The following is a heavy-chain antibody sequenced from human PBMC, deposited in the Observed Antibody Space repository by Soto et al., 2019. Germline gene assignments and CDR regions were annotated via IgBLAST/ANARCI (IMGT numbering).Heavy chain of an antibody. V-gene: IGHV1-3*01. CDR1: GYTFTSYA. J-gene: IGHJ3*02. CDR3: AAALDTAMYLAFDI. D-gene: IGHD5-18*01. Sequence: ASVKVSCKASGYTFTSYAMHWVRQAPGQRLEWMGWINAGNGNTKYSQKFQGRVTITRDTSASTAYMELSSLRSEDTAVYYCAAALDTAMYLAFDIWGQVTMVTVSS. CDR2: INAGNGNT.